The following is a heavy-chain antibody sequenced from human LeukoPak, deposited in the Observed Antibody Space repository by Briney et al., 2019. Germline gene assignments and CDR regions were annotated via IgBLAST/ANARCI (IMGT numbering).Heavy chain of an antibody. D-gene: IGHD3/OR15-3a*01. CDR2: IYYSGNT. J-gene: IGHJ4*02. CDR1: GVSISSSNSY. V-gene: IGHV4-39*01. Sequence: SETLSLTCTVSGVSISSSNSYWGWIRQPPGKGLEWIGSIYYSGNTYYNASLKSQVFISIDTTKNQFSLRLTSVTAADTAVYYCARQTGSGLFILPGGQGTLVTVSS. CDR3: ARQTGSGLFILP.